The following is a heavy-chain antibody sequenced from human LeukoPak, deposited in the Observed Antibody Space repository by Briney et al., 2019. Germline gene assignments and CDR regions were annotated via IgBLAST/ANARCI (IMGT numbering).Heavy chain of an antibody. CDR3: AREGYLPYYFDY. D-gene: IGHD6-13*01. CDR2: IYYSGST. CDR1: GGPISSYY. V-gene: IGHV4-59*01. J-gene: IGHJ4*02. Sequence: PSETLSLTCTVSGGPISSYYWSWIRQPPGKGLEWIGYIYYSGSTNYNPSLKSRVTISVDTSKNQFSLNLSSVTAADTAVYYCAREGYLPYYFDYWGQGTLVTVSS.